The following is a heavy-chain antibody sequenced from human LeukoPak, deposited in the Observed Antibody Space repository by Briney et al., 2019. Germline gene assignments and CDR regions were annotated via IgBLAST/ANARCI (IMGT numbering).Heavy chain of an antibody. V-gene: IGHV3-23*01. D-gene: IGHD1-1*01. J-gene: IGHJ4*02. CDR2: ISASGRNR. CDR1: GFTFSNYA. CDR3: AKLVGTGTTPTDY. Sequence: PAGSLRPSCAASGFTFSNYAMTWVRQAPGKGLELVSVISASGRNRDYADSVKGRFTISRDNAEHTPSLLMYSLTAEHTAIYYFAKLVGTGTTPTDYWGQGTLVTVSS.